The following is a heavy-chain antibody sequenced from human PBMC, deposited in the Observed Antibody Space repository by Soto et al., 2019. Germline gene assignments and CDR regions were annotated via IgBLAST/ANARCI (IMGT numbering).Heavy chain of an antibody. Sequence: PSETLSLTCTVSGGSISSYYWSWIRQPPGKGLEWIGYIYYSGSTNYNPSLKSRVTISVDTSKNQFSLKLSSVTAADTAVYYCARDGGIAAAGTAGFDPWGQGTLVTVSS. V-gene: IGHV4-59*01. CDR2: IYYSGST. D-gene: IGHD6-13*01. CDR3: ARDGGIAAAGTAGFDP. CDR1: GGSISSYY. J-gene: IGHJ5*02.